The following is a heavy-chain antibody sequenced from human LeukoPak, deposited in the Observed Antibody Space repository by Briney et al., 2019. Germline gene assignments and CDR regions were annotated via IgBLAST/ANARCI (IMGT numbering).Heavy chain of an antibody. CDR2: IYYSGST. Sequence: SQTLSLTCTVSGGSISSGGYFWSWIRQHPGKGLEWIGYIYYSGSTYYNPSLKGRVTISVDTSKNQFSLRLSSVTAADTAIYYCESVSYDTSLQHWGQGTLVTVSS. CDR3: ESVSYDTSLQH. CDR1: GGSISSGGYF. D-gene: IGHD3-22*01. J-gene: IGHJ1*01. V-gene: IGHV4-31*03.